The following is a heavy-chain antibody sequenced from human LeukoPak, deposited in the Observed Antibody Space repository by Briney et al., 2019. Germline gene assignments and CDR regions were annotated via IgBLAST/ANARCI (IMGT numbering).Heavy chain of an antibody. CDR1: GGSISSYY. Sequence: PSETLSLTCTVSGGSISSYYRSWIRQPPGKGLEWIGYIYYSGSTNYNPSLKSRVTISVDTSKNQFSLKLSSVTAADTAVYYCARGDCSSTSCYTRRYWFDPWGQGTLVTVSS. CDR2: IYYSGST. J-gene: IGHJ5*02. V-gene: IGHV4-59*01. CDR3: ARGDCSSTSCYTRRYWFDP. D-gene: IGHD2-2*02.